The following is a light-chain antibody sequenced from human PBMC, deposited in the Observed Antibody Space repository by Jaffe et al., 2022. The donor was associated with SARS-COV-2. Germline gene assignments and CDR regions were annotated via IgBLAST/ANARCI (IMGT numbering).Light chain of an antibody. CDR1: QSVGKNY. V-gene: IGKV3-20*01. Sequence: EIVLTQSPGTLSLSPGERATLSCRASQSVGKNYLAWYQQKPGQAPRLLISGASSRATAIPDRFSGGGSGTDFTLTISRLEPEDFAVYYCQQYAESPRTFGQGTKVEIK. CDR3: QQYAESPRT. CDR2: GAS. J-gene: IGKJ1*01.